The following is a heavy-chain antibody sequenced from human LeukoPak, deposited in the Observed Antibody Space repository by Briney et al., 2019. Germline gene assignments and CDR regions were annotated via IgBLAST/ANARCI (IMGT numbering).Heavy chain of an antibody. CDR1: GYIFTGYY. V-gene: IGHV1-8*02. J-gene: IGHJ4*02. CDR2: MNPNSGNT. CDR3: ARGLRYFDY. Sequence: ASVKVSCKASGYIFTGYYIHWVRQAPGQGLEWMGWMNPNSGNTGYAQKFQGRVTMTRNTSISTAYMELSSLRSEDTAVYYCARGLRYFDYWGQGTLVTVSS.